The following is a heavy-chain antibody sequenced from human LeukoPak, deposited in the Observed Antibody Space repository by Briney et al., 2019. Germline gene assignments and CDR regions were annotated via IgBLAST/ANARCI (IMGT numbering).Heavy chain of an antibody. D-gene: IGHD3-10*01. CDR1: GYTFTSYG. CDR2: ISAYNGNT. CDR3: ARGDPLSPYYYGSGSYSDY. Sequence: ASVKVSCKASGYTFTSYGISWVRQAPGQGLEWMGWISAYNGNTNSAQKLQGRVTMTTDTSTSTAYMELRSLRSDDTAVYYCARGDPLSPYYYGSGSYSDYWGQGTLVTVSS. V-gene: IGHV1-18*01. J-gene: IGHJ4*02.